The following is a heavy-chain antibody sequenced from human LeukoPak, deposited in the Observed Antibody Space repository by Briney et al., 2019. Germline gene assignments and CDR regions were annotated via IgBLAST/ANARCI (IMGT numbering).Heavy chain of an antibody. J-gene: IGHJ4*02. CDR2: ISYDGSNK. V-gene: IGHV3-30-3*01. CDR3: ARLVATIDY. CDR1: GFTFSSYA. Sequence: GRSLRLSCAASGFTFSSYAMHWVRQAPGKGLEWVAVISYDGSNKYYADSVKGRFTISRDNSKNTLYPQMYSLRAEDTAVYYCARLVATIDYWGQGTLVTVSS. D-gene: IGHD5-12*01.